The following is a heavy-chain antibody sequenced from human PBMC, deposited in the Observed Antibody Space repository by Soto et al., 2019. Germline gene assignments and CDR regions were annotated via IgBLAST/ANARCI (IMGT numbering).Heavy chain of an antibody. CDR2: MNQVGREK. J-gene: IGHJ4*02. D-gene: IGHD1-26*01. V-gene: IGHV3-7*01. Sequence: PGGSLRLSCAASGLTFSNYWRSWVRKEQGKGLEWVANMNQVGREKYYVDSVKGRFTISRDNAKNSLFLQMNSLRAEDTAVYYCAREPSGIDYWGQGTLVTVSS. CDR1: GLTFSNYW. CDR3: AREPSGIDY.